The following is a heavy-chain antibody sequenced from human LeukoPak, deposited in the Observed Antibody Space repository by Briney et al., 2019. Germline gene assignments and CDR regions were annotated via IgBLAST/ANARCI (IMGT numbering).Heavy chain of an antibody. V-gene: IGHV1-8*03. CDR1: GYSFTSYD. CDR3: ARGKVRGVNNYYYYYMDV. Sequence: ASVKVFCKASGYSFTSYDSIWVRQATGHGLEWMGWMNPNSGNTGYAQKFQGRVTITRNSSISQAYMELRSLRSEDTAVYYCARGKVRGVNNYYYYYMDVWGKGTTVTVSS. J-gene: IGHJ6*03. CDR2: MNPNSGNT. D-gene: IGHD3-10*01.